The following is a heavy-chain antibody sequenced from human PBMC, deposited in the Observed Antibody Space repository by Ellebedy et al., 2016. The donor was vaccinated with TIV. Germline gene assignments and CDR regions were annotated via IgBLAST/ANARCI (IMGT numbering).Heavy chain of an antibody. CDR1: GGSFSGYY. CDR3: ARDATLTTGYGMDV. CDR2: IYYSGST. D-gene: IGHD4-17*01. J-gene: IGHJ6*02. V-gene: IGHV4-59*01. Sequence: MPSETLSLTCAVYGGSFSGYYWTWIRQPPGKGLEWIGYIYYSGSTNYNPSLKSRVTISVDTSKNQFSLRLSSVTAADTAVYYCARDATLTTGYGMDVWGQGTTVTVSS.